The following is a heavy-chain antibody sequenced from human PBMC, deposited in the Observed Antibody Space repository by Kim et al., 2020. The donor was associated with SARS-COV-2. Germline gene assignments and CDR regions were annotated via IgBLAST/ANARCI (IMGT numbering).Heavy chain of an antibody. J-gene: IGHJ6*02. V-gene: IGHV3-30-3*01. CDR1: GFSFSNYA. CDR3: AREGGRYSLYYYGVDV. Sequence: GGSLRLSCAASGFSFSNYAMHWVRQAPGKGLDWLAVITYDGSNKFYADSVKGRFTISRDNSKNTLHLQLNSLRAEDTDFYYCAREGGRYSLYYYGVDVWGQGTTVTVSS. CDR2: ITYDGSNK. D-gene: IGHD1-26*01.